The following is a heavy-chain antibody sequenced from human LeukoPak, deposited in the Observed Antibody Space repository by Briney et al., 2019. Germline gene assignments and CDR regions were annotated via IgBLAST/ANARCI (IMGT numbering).Heavy chain of an antibody. Sequence: GASVKVSCKASGYTFTSYDINWVRQATGQRLEWMGWMNPNSGNTGYAQKFQGRVTITRNTSISTAYMELSSLRSEDTAVYYCARVPPITIFGRRSAFDIWGQGTMVTVSS. D-gene: IGHD3-3*01. CDR1: GYTFTSYD. CDR3: ARVPPITIFGRRSAFDI. V-gene: IGHV1-8*03. J-gene: IGHJ3*02. CDR2: MNPNSGNT.